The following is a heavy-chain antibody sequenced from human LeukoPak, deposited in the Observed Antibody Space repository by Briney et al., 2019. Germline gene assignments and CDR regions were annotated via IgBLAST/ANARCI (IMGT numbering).Heavy chain of an antibody. CDR1: GFTFNTYA. Sequence: GGSLRLSCAASGFTFNTYAMSWVRQAPGKGLEWVSAISGSGGSTYYADSVKGRFTISRDNSKNTLYLQMESLRAEDTAVYYCAKGGGYEAQYYYYYLDVWGKGTTVTISS. CDR2: ISGSGGST. V-gene: IGHV3-23*01. J-gene: IGHJ6*03. CDR3: AKGGGYEAQYYYYYLDV. D-gene: IGHD5-12*01.